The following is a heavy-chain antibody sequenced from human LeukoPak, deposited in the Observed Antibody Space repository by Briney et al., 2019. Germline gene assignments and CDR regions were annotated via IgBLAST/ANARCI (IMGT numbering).Heavy chain of an antibody. CDR1: GSSISNYY. J-gene: IGHJ2*01. V-gene: IGHV4-59*01. CDR3: AAHSPPHYYDSSGYYSDWYFDL. D-gene: IGHD3-22*01. CDR2: IHSNGGA. Sequence: PSETLSLTCTVSGSSISNYYWSCIRQPPGKGLEWIGFIHSNGGANYNASLNSRATISRDTSRSQVSLKLTSVTAADTAVYYCAAHSPPHYYDSSGYYSDWYFDLWGRGTLVTVSS.